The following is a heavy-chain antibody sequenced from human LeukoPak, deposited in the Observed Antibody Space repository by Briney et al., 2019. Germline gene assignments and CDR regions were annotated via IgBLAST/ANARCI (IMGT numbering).Heavy chain of an antibody. CDR3: AKSGGAYSSSWYGHVDY. D-gene: IGHD6-13*01. V-gene: IGHV3-30*02. J-gene: IGHJ4*02. Sequence: GGSLRLSCAASGFTFSSYGMHWVRQAPGKGLEWVAFIRYDGSNKYYADSVKGRFAISRDNSKNTLYLQMNSLRAEDTAVYYCAKSGGAYSSSWYGHVDYWGQGTLVTVSS. CDR2: IRYDGSNK. CDR1: GFTFSSYG.